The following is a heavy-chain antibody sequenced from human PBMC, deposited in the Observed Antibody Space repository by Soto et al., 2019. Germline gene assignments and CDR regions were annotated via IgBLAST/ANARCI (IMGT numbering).Heavy chain of an antibody. J-gene: IGHJ4*02. CDR1: GFTFSSYW. V-gene: IGHV3-7*01. CDR3: ARERYYYGSGDY. CDR2: IKEDGSEK. Sequence: EVQVVESGGGLVQPGGSLRLSCAASGFTFSSYWMSWVRQAPGQGLEWVANIKEDGSEKNYVESVKGQVTISRDNAKNSLYLQMNSLRAEDTAVYYCARERYYYGSGDYWGQGTLVTVSS. D-gene: IGHD3-10*01.